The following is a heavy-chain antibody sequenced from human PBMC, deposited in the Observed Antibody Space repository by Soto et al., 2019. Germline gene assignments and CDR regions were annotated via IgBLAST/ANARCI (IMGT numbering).Heavy chain of an antibody. CDR1: GGSISSGDYY. CDR2: IYYSGST. CDR3: ASLYYYDSSGYYSDAFDI. J-gene: IGHJ3*02. Sequence: QVQLQESGPGLVKPSQTLSLTCTVSGGSISSGDYYWSWIRQPPGKGLEWIGYIYYSGSTYYNPSLNNRVTISVDTSKNQFSLKLSSVTAADTAVYYCASLYYYDSSGYYSDAFDIWGQGTMVTVSS. D-gene: IGHD3-22*01. V-gene: IGHV4-30-4*01.